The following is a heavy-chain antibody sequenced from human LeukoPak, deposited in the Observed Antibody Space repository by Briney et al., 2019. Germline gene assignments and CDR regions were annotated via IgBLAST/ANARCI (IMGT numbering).Heavy chain of an antibody. D-gene: IGHD5-18*01. J-gene: IGHJ4*02. Sequence: PGRSLRLSCAASGFTFDDYAMHWVRQAPGKGLEWVSGISWNSGSIGYADSVKGRFTISRDNAKNSLYLQMNSLRAEDTAVYYCAKDGQLWALDYWGQGTLVTVSS. V-gene: IGHV3-9*01. CDR2: ISWNSGSI. CDR1: GFTFDDYA. CDR3: AKDGQLWALDY.